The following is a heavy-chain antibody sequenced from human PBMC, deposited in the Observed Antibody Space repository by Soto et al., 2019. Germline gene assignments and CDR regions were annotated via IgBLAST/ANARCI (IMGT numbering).Heavy chain of an antibody. CDR2: IYYSGST. D-gene: IGHD4-17*01. CDR1: GGSFSGYY. CDR3: ARETYGDYVGYFDP. J-gene: IGHJ5*02. Sequence: SETLSLTCAVYGGSFSGYYWSWIRQPPGKGLEWIGYIYYSGSTNYNPSLKSRVIISVDRSKNQFSLKVSSVTAADTAVYYCARETYGDYVGYFDPWGQGTLVTVSS. V-gene: IGHV4-59*12.